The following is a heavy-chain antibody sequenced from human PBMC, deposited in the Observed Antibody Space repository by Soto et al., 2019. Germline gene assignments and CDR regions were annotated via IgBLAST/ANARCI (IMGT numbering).Heavy chain of an antibody. J-gene: IGHJ4*02. Sequence: QVQLQQCGAGLLKPSETLSLTCAVYGGSFSGYYWSCIRQPPGKGLEWIGEINHSGSTNYNPSLKSRVTISVDTSKNQFSLKLSSVTAADTAVYYCARVGGGYYYVNSWGQGTLVTVSS. CDR3: ARVGGGYYYVNS. CDR2: INHSGST. V-gene: IGHV4-34*01. D-gene: IGHD2-21*01. CDR1: GGSFSGYY.